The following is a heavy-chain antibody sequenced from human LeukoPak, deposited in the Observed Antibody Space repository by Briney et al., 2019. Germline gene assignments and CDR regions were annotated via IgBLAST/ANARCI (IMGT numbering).Heavy chain of an antibody. Sequence: SVTVSCKASGGTFSSYAISWVRQAPGQGLEWMGGIIPIFGTANYAQKFQGRVTITTDESTSTAYMELSSLRSEDTAVYYCARGYSGSYLAYYYYYYMDVWGKGTTVTVSS. D-gene: IGHD1-26*01. J-gene: IGHJ6*03. CDR1: GGTFSSYA. V-gene: IGHV1-69*05. CDR3: ARGYSGSYLAYYYYYYMDV. CDR2: IIPIFGTA.